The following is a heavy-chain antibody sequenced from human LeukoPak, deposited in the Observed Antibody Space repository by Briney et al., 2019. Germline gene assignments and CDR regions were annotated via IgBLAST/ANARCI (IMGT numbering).Heavy chain of an antibody. CDR2: ISSSSSYI. Sequence: GGSLRLSCAASGFTFGSYTMNWVRQAPGKGLEWVSSISSSSSYIYYGDSVKGRFTISRDNGKNSLYLQLNSLRAADTAIYYCARDLGLYDSSGYGFGWGQGTLVTVSS. D-gene: IGHD3-22*01. CDR1: GFTFGSYT. J-gene: IGHJ4*02. V-gene: IGHV3-21*01. CDR3: ARDLGLYDSSGYGFG.